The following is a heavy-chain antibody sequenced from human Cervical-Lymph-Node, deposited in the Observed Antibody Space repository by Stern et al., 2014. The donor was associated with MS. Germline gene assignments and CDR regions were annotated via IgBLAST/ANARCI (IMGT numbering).Heavy chain of an antibody. CDR2: IYHSGRP. V-gene: IGHV4-31*03. Sequence: QVQLQESGPGLVKPSQTLSLTCTVSGGSISSGNYYWSWIRQHPGKGLEWIGSIYHSGRPYYNPPLKSRITTSNDTSKNQFSLKLSSVTAADTAVYYCARGAREVLLPRFYFDYWGQGTLVTVSS. J-gene: IGHJ4*02. CDR1: GGSISSGNYY. D-gene: IGHD3-3*01. CDR3: ARGAREVLLPRFYFDY.